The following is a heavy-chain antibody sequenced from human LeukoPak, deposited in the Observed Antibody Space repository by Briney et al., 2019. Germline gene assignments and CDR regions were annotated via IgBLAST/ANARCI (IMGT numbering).Heavy chain of an antibody. CDR1: GYTFTNYA. D-gene: IGHD6-13*01. CDR3: AREGHLSSSWYLAY. J-gene: IGHJ4*02. V-gene: IGHV7-4-1*02. CDR2: INTNTGNP. Sequence: GASVKVSCKASGYTFTNYAINWVRQAPGQGLEWMGWINTNTGNPTYAQDFTGRFVFSLDTSVSTAYLQISSLEAEDTAVYYCAREGHLSSSWYLAYWGQGTLVTVSS.